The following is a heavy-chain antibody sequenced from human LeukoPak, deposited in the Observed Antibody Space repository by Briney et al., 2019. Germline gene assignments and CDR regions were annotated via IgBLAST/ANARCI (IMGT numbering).Heavy chain of an antibody. CDR3: AREEGELPRELDY. V-gene: IGHV1-69*05. Sequence: KASGGTFSSYAISWVRQAPGQGLEWMGRIIPIFGTANYAQKFQGRVTITTDESTSTAYMELSSLRSEDTAVYYCAREEGELPRELDYWGQGTLVTVSS. D-gene: IGHD1-26*01. CDR1: GGTFSSYA. CDR2: IIPIFGTA. J-gene: IGHJ4*02.